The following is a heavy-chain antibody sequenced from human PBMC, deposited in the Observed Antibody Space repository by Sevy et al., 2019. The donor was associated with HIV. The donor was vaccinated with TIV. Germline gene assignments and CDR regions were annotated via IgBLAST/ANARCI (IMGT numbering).Heavy chain of an antibody. D-gene: IGHD5-18*01. CDR3: VREGLGGYSYSLDC. CDR1: GFSFSSYW. V-gene: IGHV3-7*01. Sequence: GGSLRLTCAASGFSFSSYWMSWVRQAPGMGLEWVATMKQDGTEKDYVDSVKGRFTISRDNTKSSLFLQMNSLSAEDTAVYYCVREGLGGYSYSLDCWGQGTLVTVSS. CDR2: MKQDGTEK. J-gene: IGHJ4*02.